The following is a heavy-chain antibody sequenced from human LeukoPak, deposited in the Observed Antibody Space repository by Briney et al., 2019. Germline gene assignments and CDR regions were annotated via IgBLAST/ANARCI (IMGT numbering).Heavy chain of an antibody. J-gene: IGHJ4*02. V-gene: IGHV3-30*02. Sequence: GGSLRLSCAASGFTFGTFTMHWVRQAPGKGLEWVAFILYDGSNKYYADSVKGRFTISRDNSKNTLYLQINSLRTDDTAVYYCAKGGLWFGEFDFDYWGQGTLVTVSS. D-gene: IGHD3-10*01. CDR3: AKGGLWFGEFDFDY. CDR1: GFTFGTFT. CDR2: ILYDGSNK.